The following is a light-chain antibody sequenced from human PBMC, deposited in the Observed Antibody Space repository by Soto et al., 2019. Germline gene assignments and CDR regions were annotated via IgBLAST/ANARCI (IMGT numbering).Light chain of an antibody. Sequence: EIVLTQSPATLSSFPADRVTLSCRASQYINTWLAWYQHRPGQSPRLLIYQTSLRAAGIPARFSASGSGTDFTLTISDVQPEDFALYYCHQRQSWPRTFGQGTKV. CDR2: QTS. CDR3: HQRQSWPRT. CDR1: QYINTW. V-gene: IGKV3-11*01. J-gene: IGKJ1*01.